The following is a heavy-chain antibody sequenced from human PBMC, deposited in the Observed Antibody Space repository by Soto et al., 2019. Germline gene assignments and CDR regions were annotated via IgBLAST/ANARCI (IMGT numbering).Heavy chain of an antibody. CDR2: ISGSGGST. V-gene: IGHV3-23*01. J-gene: IGHJ6*04. CDR3: AKDPSYGSGSYYYYYYCMHV. D-gene: IGHD3-10*01. CDR1: GFTFSSYA. Sequence: EVQVLESGGGLVQPGGSLRLSCAASGFTFSSYAMSWVRQAPGKGLEWVSAISGSGGSTYHADSVRGRFTISRDNSKNTLYLQMNSLSAEVTAVYYCAKDPSYGSGSYYYYYYCMHVWGKGTTVTVSS.